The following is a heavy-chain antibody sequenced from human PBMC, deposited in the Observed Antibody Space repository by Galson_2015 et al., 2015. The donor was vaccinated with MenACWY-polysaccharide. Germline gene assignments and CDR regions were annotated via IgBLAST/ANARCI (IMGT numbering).Heavy chain of an antibody. Sequence: LRLSCASSGFTFTNYAMNWVRQAPGTGLAWVSSIGGSGTTYYADSVKGRFTISRDNSKNMGYLQMNSLRAEDTAIYYCAKANSGGSCTAGGACWCDPWGQG. CDR3: AKANSGGSCTAGGACWCDP. V-gene: IGHV3-23*01. CDR2: IGGSGTT. D-gene: IGHD2-15*01. CDR1: GFTFTNYA. J-gene: IGHJ5*02.